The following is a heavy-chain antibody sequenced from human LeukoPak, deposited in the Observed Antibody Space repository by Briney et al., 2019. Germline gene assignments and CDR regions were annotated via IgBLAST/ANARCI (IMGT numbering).Heavy chain of an antibody. CDR2: IYYSGST. CDR1: GGSISSSSYY. V-gene: IGHV4-39*01. J-gene: IGHJ5*02. D-gene: IGHD3-22*01. Sequence: SETLSLTCTVSGGSISSSSYYWGWIRQPPGKGLEWIGSIYYSGSTYYNPSLKSRVTISVDTSKNQFSLKLSSVTAADTAVYYCARQRGYHYDSTTNRFSDLWGQGTRVTVSS. CDR3: ARQRGYHYDSTTNRFSDL.